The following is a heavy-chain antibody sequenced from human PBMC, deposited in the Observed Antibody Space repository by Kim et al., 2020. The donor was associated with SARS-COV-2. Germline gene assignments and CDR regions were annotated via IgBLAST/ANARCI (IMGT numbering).Heavy chain of an antibody. CDR1: GSISNYY. J-gene: IGHJ4*02. CDR3: ARGYNYGSLYFDS. D-gene: IGHD5-18*01. CDR2: IYYSGST. V-gene: IGHV4-59*13. Sequence: SETLSLTCTVSGSISNYYWSWIRQPPGKGLEWIGYIYYSGSTNSNPSLKSRVTISVDTSKNQFSLKLSSVTAADTAVYYCARGYNYGSLYFDSWGQGTLVTVSS.